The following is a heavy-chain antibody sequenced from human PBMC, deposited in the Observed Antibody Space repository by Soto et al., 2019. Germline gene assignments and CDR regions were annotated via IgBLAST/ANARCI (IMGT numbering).Heavy chain of an antibody. D-gene: IGHD3-22*01. CDR3: ARGGYYDSSGPRNYYYYGMNV. CDR1: GYRFTSYG. CDR2: VSAYDGNT. J-gene: IGHJ6*02. V-gene: IGHV1-18*01. Sequence: ASVKVSFKASGYRFTSYGINWVRQAPGQGLEWLGWVSAYDGNTNYAQILQGRVSMTTDTSANTAYMELRSLRADDTAMYYCARGGYYDSSGPRNYYYYGMNVWGQRTTVTVS.